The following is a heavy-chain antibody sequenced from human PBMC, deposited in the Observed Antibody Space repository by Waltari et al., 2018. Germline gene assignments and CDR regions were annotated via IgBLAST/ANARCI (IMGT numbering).Heavy chain of an antibody. CDR1: GGSISSSSYY. Sequence: QLQLQESGPGLVKPSETLSLTCTASGGSISSSSYYWGWIRQPPGKGLEWIGGIYYSGSTYHNPSLKSRVTISVDTSKNQFSLKLSSVTAADTAVYYCARAAYDSSGSCDYWGQGTLVTVSS. CDR3: ARAAYDSSGSCDY. V-gene: IGHV4-39*07. CDR2: IYYSGST. D-gene: IGHD3-22*01. J-gene: IGHJ4*02.